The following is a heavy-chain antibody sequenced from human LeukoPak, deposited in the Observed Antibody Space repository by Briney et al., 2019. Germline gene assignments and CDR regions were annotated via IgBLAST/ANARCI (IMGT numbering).Heavy chain of an antibody. J-gene: IGHJ4*02. CDR1: GYTFTVYY. D-gene: IGHD6-19*01. CDR2: INPNSGGT. CDR3: ARNIGVGPNGDS. V-gene: IGHV1-2*02. Sequence: VASVKVSFKASGYTFTVYYMHWVRQAPGQGLEWMGWINPNSGGTNYAQKFQGRVTMTRDTSITTAYMELSRLTSDDTALYYCARNIGVGPNGDSWGQGTLVTVSS.